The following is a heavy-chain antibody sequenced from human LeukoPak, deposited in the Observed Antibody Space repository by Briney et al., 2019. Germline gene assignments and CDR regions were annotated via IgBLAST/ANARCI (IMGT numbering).Heavy chain of an antibody. CDR2: IYYSGST. CDR3: ASLGSSWSSFDY. Sequence: KPSETLSLTCTVSGGSIGSYYWSWIRQPPGKGLEWIGYIYYSGSTNYNPSLKSRVTISVDTPKNQFSLKLSSVTAADTAVYYCASLGSSWSSFDYWGQGTLVTVSS. J-gene: IGHJ4*02. V-gene: IGHV4-59*01. D-gene: IGHD6-6*01. CDR1: GGSIGSYY.